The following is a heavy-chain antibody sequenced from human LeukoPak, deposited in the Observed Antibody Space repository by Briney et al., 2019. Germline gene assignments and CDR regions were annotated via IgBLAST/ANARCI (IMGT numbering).Heavy chain of an antibody. V-gene: IGHV4-59*08. Sequence: SETLSLTCSVSGASISSYYWNWLRQPPGKGLEWIGNIYYSGSTNYNPSPKSRVTISVDTSKNQFSLKLTSVTTADTAVYYCARRRVNTGMDTFDYWGQGTLVTVSS. D-gene: IGHD5-18*01. J-gene: IGHJ4*02. CDR1: GASISSYY. CDR2: IYYSGST. CDR3: ARRRVNTGMDTFDY.